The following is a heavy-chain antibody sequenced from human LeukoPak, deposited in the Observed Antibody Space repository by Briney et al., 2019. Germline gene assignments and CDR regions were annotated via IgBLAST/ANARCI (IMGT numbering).Heavy chain of an antibody. Sequence: ASVKVSCKASGYTFTSYGISWVRQAPGQGLEWMGGIIPIFGTANYAQKFQGRVTITTDESTSTAYMELSSLRSEDTAVYYCTRGGTSGYSDYYYYYMDVWGKGTTVTVSS. CDR3: TRGGTSGYSDYYYYYMDV. V-gene: IGHV1-69*05. J-gene: IGHJ6*03. CDR1: GYTFTSYG. CDR2: IIPIFGTA. D-gene: IGHD3-22*01.